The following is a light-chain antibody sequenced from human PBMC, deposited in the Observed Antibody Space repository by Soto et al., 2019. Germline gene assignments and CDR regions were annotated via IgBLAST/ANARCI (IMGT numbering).Light chain of an antibody. CDR2: GVS. Sequence: EIVLTQSPGTLSLSPGERATLSCRASQSVSSSYLAWYQQKPGQAPRLLIHGVSTRATGIPDRFSGSGSGTDFTLTISRLEPEDFAVYCCQQRSNWLWTFGQGTKVEIK. V-gene: IGKV3D-20*02. J-gene: IGKJ1*01. CDR3: QQRSNWLWT. CDR1: QSVSSSY.